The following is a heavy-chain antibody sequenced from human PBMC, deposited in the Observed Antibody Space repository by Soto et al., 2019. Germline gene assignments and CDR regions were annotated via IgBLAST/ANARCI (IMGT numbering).Heavy chain of an antibody. CDR1: GFTFSNYG. V-gene: IGHV3-33*06. J-gene: IGHJ4*02. CDR3: AKDLARVVTPTVWRYYFDS. D-gene: IGHD4-4*01. CDR2: IWNDGSNE. Sequence: QVQLVESGGGVVQPGRSLRLSCVASGFTFSNYGMHWVRQAPGEGLEWVGLIWNDGSNEYYADSVKGRFTISRDDSKNTLYLEMNSLRAEDTAVYFCAKDLARVVTPTVWRYYFDSWGQGTLVTVSS.